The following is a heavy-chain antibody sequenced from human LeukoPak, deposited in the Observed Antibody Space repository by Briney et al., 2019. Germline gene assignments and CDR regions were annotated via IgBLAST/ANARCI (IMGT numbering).Heavy chain of an antibody. CDR1: GFTFSSYS. J-gene: IGHJ4*02. CDR3: ARSPITMVRGVIIN. V-gene: IGHV3-21*01. CDR2: ISSSSSYI. D-gene: IGHD3-10*01. Sequence: PGGSLRLSCAASGFTFSSYSMNWVRQAPGKGLEWVSSISSSSSYIYYADSVKGRFTISRDNAKNSLYLQMNSLRAEDTAAYYCARSPITMVRGVIINWGQGTLVTVSS.